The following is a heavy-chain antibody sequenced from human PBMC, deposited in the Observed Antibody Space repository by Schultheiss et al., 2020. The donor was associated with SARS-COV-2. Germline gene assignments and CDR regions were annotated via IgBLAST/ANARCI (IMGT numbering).Heavy chain of an antibody. D-gene: IGHD3-22*01. J-gene: IGHJ4*02. V-gene: IGHV3-74*01. CDR1: GFTFSSYW. Sequence: GESLKISCAASGFTFSSYWMHWVRQAPGKGLVWVSRINSDGSSTSYADSVKGRFTISRDNAKNTLYLQMNSLRAEDTAVYYCARGYYYDSSGYYLPFDYWGQGTLVTVSS. CDR3: ARGYYYDSSGYYLPFDY. CDR2: INSDGSST.